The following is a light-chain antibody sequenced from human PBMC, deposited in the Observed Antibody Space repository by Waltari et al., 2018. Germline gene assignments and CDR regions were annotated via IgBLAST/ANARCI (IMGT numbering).Light chain of an antibody. CDR2: EVS. CDR1: RRYVGGYNY. J-gene: IGLJ2*01. V-gene: IGLV2-8*01. CDR3: SSYAGSNNLV. Sequence: QSALTQPPSASGSPGQSVTISCTGTRRYVGGYNYVYWYQQHPGKAPKLMIYEVSKRPSGVPDRFAGSKSGNTASLTVSGLQAEDEADYYCSSYAGSNNLVFGGGTKLTVL.